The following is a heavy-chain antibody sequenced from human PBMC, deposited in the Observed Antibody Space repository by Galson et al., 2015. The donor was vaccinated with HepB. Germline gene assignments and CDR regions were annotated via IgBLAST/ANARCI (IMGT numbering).Heavy chain of an antibody. Sequence: SLRLSCAASGFTFSGSAMHWVRQASGKGLEWVGRIRSKANSYATAYAASVKGRFTISRDDSKNTAYLQMNSLKTGDTAVYYCTRPGIAVAGTPSFDYWGQGTLVTVSS. D-gene: IGHD6-19*01. CDR2: IRSKANSYAT. CDR3: TRPGIAVAGTPSFDY. J-gene: IGHJ4*02. V-gene: IGHV3-73*01. CDR1: GFTFSGSA.